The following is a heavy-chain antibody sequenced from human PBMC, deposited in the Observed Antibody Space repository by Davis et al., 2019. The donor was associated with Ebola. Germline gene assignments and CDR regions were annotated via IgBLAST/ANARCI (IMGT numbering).Heavy chain of an antibody. CDR3: ARGLGVSREWLLPKPYYYYGMDV. D-gene: IGHD3-22*01. CDR1: GGSVSSGSYY. CDR2: IYYSGST. J-gene: IGHJ6*02. Sequence: MPGGSLRLSCTVSGGSVSSGSYYWSWIRQPPGKGLEWIGSIYYSGSTYYNPSLKSRVTISVDTSKNQFSLKLSSVTAADTAVYYCARGLGVSREWLLPKPYYYYGMDVWGQGTTVTVSS. V-gene: IGHV4-39*07.